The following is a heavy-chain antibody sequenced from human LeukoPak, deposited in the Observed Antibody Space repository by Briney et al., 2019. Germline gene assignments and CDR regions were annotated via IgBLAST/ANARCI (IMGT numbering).Heavy chain of an antibody. CDR3: ATRIWGVY. V-gene: IGHV3-7*03. CDR1: GFTFSTYW. CDR2: IKQDGSEK. D-gene: IGHD7-27*01. Sequence: GGSLRLSCAASGFTFSTYWMSWVRRAPGKGLEWVANIKQDGSEKYYVDSVKGRFTISRDNAKNSLYLQMNSLRADDAAVYYCATRIWGVYWGQGTLVTVSS. J-gene: IGHJ4*02.